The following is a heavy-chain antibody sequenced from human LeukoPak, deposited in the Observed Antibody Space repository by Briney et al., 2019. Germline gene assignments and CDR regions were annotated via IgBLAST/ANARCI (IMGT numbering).Heavy chain of an antibody. D-gene: IGHD2-2*01. CDR1: EFTVSNTY. CDR2: ISGSGGST. Sequence: GGSLRLSCAASEFTVSNTYMTWVRQAPGKGLEWVSAISGSGGSTYYADSVKGRFTISRDNSKNTLYLQMNSLRAEDTAVYYAVVVPAAIDYWGQGTLVTVSS. V-gene: IGHV3-23*01. CDR3: VVVPAAIDY. J-gene: IGHJ4*02.